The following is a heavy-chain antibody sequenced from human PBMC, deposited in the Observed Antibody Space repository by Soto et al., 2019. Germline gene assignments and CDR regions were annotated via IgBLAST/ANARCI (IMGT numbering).Heavy chain of an antibody. CDR3: ARGPVWVVIEFVAAYFYI. CDR1: GGSFSGYY. J-gene: IGHJ3*02. D-gene: IGHD3-10*01. V-gene: IGHV4-34*01. CDR2: INHIGST. Sequence: SETLSLTCSVDGGSFSGYYWSWIRQPPGKGLEWIGEINHIGSTNYNPSLKSRVTISVDTSKNQFSLKLSSVTAADTAVYYCARGPVWVVIEFVAAYFYILGQRTMVTVSS.